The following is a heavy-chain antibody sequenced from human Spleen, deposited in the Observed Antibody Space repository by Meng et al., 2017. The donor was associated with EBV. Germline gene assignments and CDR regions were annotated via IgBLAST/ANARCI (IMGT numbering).Heavy chain of an antibody. CDR3: ARKGKSIVLGRPFDY. CDR2: INHSGST. D-gene: IGHD2-8*02. CDR1: GRSFSGHY. Sequence: QGSLQQLGSGLLKSSETLSLTCAVYGRSFSGHYWSWIRQPPGKGLEWIGEINHSGSTNYNPSLKSRVTISVDTSKNQFSLKLSSVTAADTAVYYCARKGKSIVLGRPFDYWGQGTLVTVFS. V-gene: IGHV4-34*01. J-gene: IGHJ4*02.